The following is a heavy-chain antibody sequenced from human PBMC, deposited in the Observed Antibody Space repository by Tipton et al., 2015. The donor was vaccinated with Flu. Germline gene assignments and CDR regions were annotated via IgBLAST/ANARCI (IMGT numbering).Heavy chain of an antibody. V-gene: IGHV4-38-2*01. CDR3: AKVYCDSTNCYAGRLQFDY. CDR2: IYHSGST. D-gene: IGHD2-2*01. J-gene: IGHJ4*02. Sequence: LRLSCAVSGYSISSGYYWGWIRQPPGKGLEWIGSIYHSGSTYYNPSLKSRVTISVDTSKNQFSLKLSSVTAADTAVYYCAKVYCDSTNCYAGRLQFDYWGQGTLVTVSS. CDR1: GYSISSGYY.